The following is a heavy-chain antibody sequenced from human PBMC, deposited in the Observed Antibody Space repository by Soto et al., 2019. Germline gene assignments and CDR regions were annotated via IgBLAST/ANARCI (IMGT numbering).Heavy chain of an antibody. V-gene: IGHV4-31*03. CDR2: MYYSGST. D-gene: IGHD6-13*01. J-gene: IGHJ4*02. Sequence: QVQLRESGPGLVKPSQTLSLTCTVSGGSIHRGGYYWNWIRQHPGKGLEWIGYMYYSGSTYYNPFLRSRVIISADTSENHFYLKLSSVTAADTAVYVCARGYRQSGYSSSCVFDYWGQGTLVNVSS. CDR3: ARGYRQSGYSSSCVFDY. CDR1: GGSIHRGGYY.